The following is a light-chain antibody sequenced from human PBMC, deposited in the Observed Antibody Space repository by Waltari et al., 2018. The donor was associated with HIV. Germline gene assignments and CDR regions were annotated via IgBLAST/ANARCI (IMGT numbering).Light chain of an antibody. CDR2: GAS. Sequence: EIVMTQSPATLSVSPGERATLSCRASQNVNTNLAWYQQKPGQAPRLLIYGASTRATGIPARFSGSGSGTEFTLTISSLRSEDFAVYYCQQYKNWPQTFGQGTKVEIK. CDR3: QQYKNWPQT. CDR1: QNVNTN. J-gene: IGKJ1*01. V-gene: IGKV3-15*01.